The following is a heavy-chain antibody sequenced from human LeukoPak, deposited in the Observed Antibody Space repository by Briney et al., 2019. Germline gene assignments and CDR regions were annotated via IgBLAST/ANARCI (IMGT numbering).Heavy chain of an antibody. Sequence: GGSLRLSCAASGFTFSDHYMDWVRQAPGKGLEWVGRTRNKANSYTTEYAASVKGRFTISRDDSKNSLYLQMNSLKTEDTAVYYCATGGEGYGGYPRGPGGHGALV. CDR1: GFTFSDHY. V-gene: IGHV3-72*01. CDR3: ATGGEGYGGYPRGP. CDR2: TRNKANSYTT. D-gene: IGHD4/OR15-4a*01. J-gene: IGHJ5*02.